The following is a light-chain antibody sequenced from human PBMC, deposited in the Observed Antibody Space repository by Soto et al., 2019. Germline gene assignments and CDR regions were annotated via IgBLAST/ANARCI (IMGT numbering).Light chain of an antibody. V-gene: IGLV2-14*01. J-gene: IGLJ1*01. CDR1: SSDVGGYNY. CDR2: EVS. Sequence: QSLLTQPASVSGAPGQSITISCTGTSSDVGGYNYVSWYQQHPGKAPKLIIYEVSNRPSGVSNRFSGSKSSNTASLTISGLQAEDEADYYCNSYTSSITYVFGTSAKVTVL. CDR3: NSYTSSITYV.